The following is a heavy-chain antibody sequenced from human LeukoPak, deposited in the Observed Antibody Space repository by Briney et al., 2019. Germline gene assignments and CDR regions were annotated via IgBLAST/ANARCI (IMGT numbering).Heavy chain of an antibody. Sequence: PGGSLRLSCAASGFTFSSYSMNWVRQAPGKGLEWVSSISSSSSYIYYADSVKGRFTISRDNSKNILYLQVNSLRDDDTAVYYCARSSIFAVVQAASDFWGQGTMVTVSS. CDR1: GFTFSSYS. V-gene: IGHV3-21*01. CDR3: ARSSIFAVVQAASDF. CDR2: ISSSSSYI. D-gene: IGHD3-3*01. J-gene: IGHJ3*01.